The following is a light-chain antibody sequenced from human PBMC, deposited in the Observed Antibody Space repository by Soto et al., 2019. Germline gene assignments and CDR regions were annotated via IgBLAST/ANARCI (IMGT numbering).Light chain of an antibody. V-gene: IGKV3-20*01. CDR3: QQYGTSST. CDR2: GAS. CDR1: QSVSSSY. Sequence: EIVLTQSPATLSLSPGERATLSCRASQSVSSSYLAWYQQKSGQAPRLLIYGASSRAAGIPDRFSGSGSGTDFTLTISRLEPDDFAVYYCQQYGTSSTFGQGTKVDI. J-gene: IGKJ1*01.